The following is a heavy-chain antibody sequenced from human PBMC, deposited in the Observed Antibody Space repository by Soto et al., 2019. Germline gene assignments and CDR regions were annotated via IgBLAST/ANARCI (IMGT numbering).Heavy chain of an antibody. J-gene: IGHJ6*02. D-gene: IGHD1-26*01. CDR2: IRSKAYGGTT. Sequence: LRLSCTASGFTFGDYAMSWVRQAPGKGLEWVGFIRSKAYGGTTEYAASVKGRFTISRDDSKSIAYLQMNSLKTEDTAVYYCTSLSGSYTTHYYYYYYGMDVWGQGTTVTVSS. CDR1: GFTFGDYA. V-gene: IGHV3-49*04. CDR3: TSLSGSYTTHYYYYYYGMDV.